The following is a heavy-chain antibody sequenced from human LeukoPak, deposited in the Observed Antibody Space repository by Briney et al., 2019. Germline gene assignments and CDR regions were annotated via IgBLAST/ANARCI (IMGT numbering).Heavy chain of an antibody. J-gene: IGHJ3*01. Sequence: ETLSLTCTVSGDSITRYYWSWIRQSPGKGLEWVSSMSDIGPNTYYADSVKGRFTISRDTSKNTLFLQMNSLRAEDTALYYCARRLSLRFDAFAVWGPGTVVTVSS. D-gene: IGHD2-21*02. CDR2: MSDIGPNT. CDR3: ARRLSLRFDAFAV. V-gene: IGHV3-23*01. CDR1: GDSITRYY.